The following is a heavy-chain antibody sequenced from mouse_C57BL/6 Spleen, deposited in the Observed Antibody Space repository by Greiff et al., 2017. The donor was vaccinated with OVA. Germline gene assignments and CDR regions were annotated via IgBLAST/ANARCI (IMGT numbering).Heavy chain of an antibody. CDR1: GYAFSSSW. J-gene: IGHJ3*01. CDR2: IYPGDGDT. V-gene: IGHV1-82*01. Sequence: VQLQQSGPELVKPGASVKISCKASGYAFSSSWMNWVKQRPGKGLEWIGRIYPGDGDTNYNGKFKGKATLTADKSSSTAYMQLSSLTAEDSAVYFCAKSEVTTGIAYWGQGTLVTVSA. CDR3: AKSEVTTGIAY. D-gene: IGHD2-2*01.